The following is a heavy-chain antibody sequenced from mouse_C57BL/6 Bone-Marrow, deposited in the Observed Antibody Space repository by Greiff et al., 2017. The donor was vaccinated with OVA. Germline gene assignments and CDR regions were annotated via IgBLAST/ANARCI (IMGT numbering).Heavy chain of an antibody. D-gene: IGHD2-2*01. Sequence: EVQRVESGGGLVQSGRSLRLSCATSGFTFSDFYMEWVRQAPGKGLEWIAASRNKANDYTTEYSASVKGRFIVSRDTSQSILYLQMNALRAEDTAIYYCARDDGYALAYWGQGTLVTVSA. V-gene: IGHV7-1*01. J-gene: IGHJ3*01. CDR2: SRNKANDYTT. CDR3: ARDDGYALAY. CDR1: GFTFSDFY.